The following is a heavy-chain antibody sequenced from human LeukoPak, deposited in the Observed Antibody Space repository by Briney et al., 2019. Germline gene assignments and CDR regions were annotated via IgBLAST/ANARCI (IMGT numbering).Heavy chain of an antibody. D-gene: IGHD1-26*01. Sequence: SETLSLTCTVSGYSISSGYYWGWIRQPTGKGLEWIGSIYHSGSTYYNPSLKSRVTISVDTSKNQFSLKLSSVTAADTAVYYCARDASGSYSSGYWGQGTLVTVSS. CDR3: ARDASGSYSSGY. CDR2: IYHSGST. CDR1: GYSISSGYY. J-gene: IGHJ4*02. V-gene: IGHV4-38-2*02.